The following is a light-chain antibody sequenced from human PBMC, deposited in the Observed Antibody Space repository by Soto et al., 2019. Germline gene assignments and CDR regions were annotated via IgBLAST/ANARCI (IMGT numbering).Light chain of an antibody. Sequence: ENLLTQSQGTLSLSPGEGATLSCRASRGVSANYLAWYQQKPGQAPTLLIYGASTRAAGIPDRFSGSGSGTDFTLTITRIETEDLAVYDCKKYGSSPQAFGQGGR. V-gene: IGKV3-20*01. CDR1: RGVSANY. CDR2: GAS. CDR3: KKYGSSPQA. J-gene: IGKJ5*01.